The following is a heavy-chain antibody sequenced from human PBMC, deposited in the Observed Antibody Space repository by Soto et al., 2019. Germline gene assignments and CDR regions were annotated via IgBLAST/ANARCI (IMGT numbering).Heavy chain of an antibody. V-gene: IGHV3-23*01. CDR3: ARDPITMVRGVNYYYYYGMDV. CDR1: GFTFSSYA. J-gene: IGHJ6*02. Sequence: PGGSLRLSCAASGFTFSSYAMSWVRQAPGKGLEWVSAISGSGGSTYYADSVKGRFTISRDNSKNSLYLQMNSLRAEDTAVYYCARDPITMVRGVNYYYYYGMDVWGQGTTVTVSS. D-gene: IGHD3-10*01. CDR2: ISGSGGST.